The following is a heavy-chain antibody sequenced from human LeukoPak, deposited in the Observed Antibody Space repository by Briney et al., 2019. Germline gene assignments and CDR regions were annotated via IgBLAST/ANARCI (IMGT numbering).Heavy chain of an antibody. V-gene: IGHV4-59*08. CDR3: ARREAVLTGYFDY. Sequence: PSETLALTCTVSGGSISGSYWSWIRPPPGKGLEGIAYINDSGTTSYNPSLKSRVTISVDTSKKQFSLRVNSVTAADTAVYYCARREAVLTGYFDYWGQGTLVTVSS. CDR2: INDSGTT. CDR1: GGSISGSY. J-gene: IGHJ4*02. D-gene: IGHD1-14*01.